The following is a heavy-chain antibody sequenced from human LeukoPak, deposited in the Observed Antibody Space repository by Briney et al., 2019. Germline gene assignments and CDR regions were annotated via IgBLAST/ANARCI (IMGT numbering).Heavy chain of an antibody. V-gene: IGHV4-34*01. CDR3: ARNYYDSSGYPVYFDY. Sequence: SETLSLTCAVYGGSFSGYYWSWIRQPPGKGLEWIGEINHSGSTNYNPSLKSRVTISVDTSKNQFSLKLSSVTAADTAVYYCARNYYDSSGYPVYFDYWGQGTLVTVSS. D-gene: IGHD3-22*01. CDR2: INHSGST. J-gene: IGHJ4*02. CDR1: GGSFSGYY.